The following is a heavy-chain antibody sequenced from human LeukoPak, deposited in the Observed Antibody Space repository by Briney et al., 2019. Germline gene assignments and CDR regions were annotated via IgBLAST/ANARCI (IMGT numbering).Heavy chain of an antibody. Sequence: EPSETLSLTCAVYGGSFSGYYWSWIRQPPGKGLEWIGEINHSGSTNYNPSLKSRVTISVDTSKNQFSLKLRSVTAADTAVYYCARGHKEDYYYYMDVWGEGTTVTVSS. CDR3: ARGHKEDYYYYMDV. CDR2: INHSGST. J-gene: IGHJ6*03. CDR1: GGSFSGYY. V-gene: IGHV4-34*01.